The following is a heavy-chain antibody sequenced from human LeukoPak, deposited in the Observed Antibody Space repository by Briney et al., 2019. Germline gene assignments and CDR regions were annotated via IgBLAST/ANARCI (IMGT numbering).Heavy chain of an antibody. V-gene: IGHV4-39*01. J-gene: IGHJ4*02. CDR3: ARGRAVAGSDY. D-gene: IGHD6-19*01. CDR2: IYYSGST. Sequence: SETLSLTCTVSGGSISSSSYYWGWMRQPPGKGLEWIGSIYYSGSTYYNPSLKSRVTISVDTSKNQFSLKLSSVTAADTAVYYCARGRAVAGSDYWGQGTLVTVSS. CDR1: GGSISSSSYY.